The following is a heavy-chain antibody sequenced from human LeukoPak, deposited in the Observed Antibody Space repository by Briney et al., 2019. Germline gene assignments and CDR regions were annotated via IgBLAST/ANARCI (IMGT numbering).Heavy chain of an antibody. V-gene: IGHV1-18*01. CDR3: AREVVRGFDY. Sequence: AAVTVTRKASGYAFTSDDNNRLRQAPAPGIEWMGWISAYNSNTHYAQKVQGRVTKTTDTSTSTAYMEVRGLRSDGPAVYCCAREVVRGFDYWGQGTLVTVSS. CDR1: GYAFTSDD. J-gene: IGHJ4*02. D-gene: IGHD2-15*01. CDR2: ISAYNSNT.